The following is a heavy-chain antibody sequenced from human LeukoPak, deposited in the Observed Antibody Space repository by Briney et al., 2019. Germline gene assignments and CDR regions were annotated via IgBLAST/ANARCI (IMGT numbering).Heavy chain of an antibody. V-gene: IGHV1-18*01. D-gene: IGHD3-22*01. CDR3: ARDKGHYYDSSGYYYIFDY. CDR2: ISAYNGNT. CDR1: GYTFSSHG. J-gene: IGHJ4*02. Sequence: ASVKVSCKASGYTFSSHGVSWVRQAPGQGLEWMGWISAYNGNTNYAQKLQGRVTMTTDTSTSTAYMELRSLRSDDTAVYYCARDKGHYYDSSGYYYIFDYWGQGTLVTVSS.